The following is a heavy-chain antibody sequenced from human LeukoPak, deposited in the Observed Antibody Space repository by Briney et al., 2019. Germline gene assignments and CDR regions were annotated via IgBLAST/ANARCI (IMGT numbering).Heavy chain of an antibody. CDR2: INAGNGNT. J-gene: IGHJ4*02. V-gene: IGHV1-3*03. CDR3: ARGSWQQLVTGLDY. D-gene: IGHD6-13*01. Sequence: ASVKVSCKASGYTFTSYAMHWVRQAPGQRLEWMGWINAGNGNTKYSQEFQGRVTITRDTSASTAYMELSSLRSEDMAVYYCARGSWQQLVTGLDYWGQGSMVTVSS. CDR1: GYTFTSYA.